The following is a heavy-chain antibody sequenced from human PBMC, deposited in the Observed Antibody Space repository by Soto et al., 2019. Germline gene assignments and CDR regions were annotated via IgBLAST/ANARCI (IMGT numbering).Heavy chain of an antibody. J-gene: IGHJ4*02. D-gene: IGHD5-18*01. CDR1: GGSTSSSY. Sequence: SETLSLTCTVSGGSTSSSYWSWIRQPPGKGLEWIGYVYYSGGTDYNPSLKSRVTMTLDTSRNQFSLTLTSVTAADTAIYYCARHRGYSRSFDYWGQGTLVTVSS. CDR3: ARHRGYSRSFDY. CDR2: VYYSGGT. V-gene: IGHV4-59*08.